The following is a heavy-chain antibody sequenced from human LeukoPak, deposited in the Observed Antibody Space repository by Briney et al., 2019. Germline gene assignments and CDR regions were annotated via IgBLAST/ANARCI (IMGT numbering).Heavy chain of an antibody. CDR3: ARESRDYGDYVPFDY. Sequence: SETLSLTCTVSGGSISSYYWSWIRQPPGKGLEWIGYIYYSGSTNYNPSLKSRVTISVDTSKNQFSLKLSSVTAADTAVYYCARESRDYGDYVPFDYWGQRTLVTVSS. CDR1: GGSISSYY. V-gene: IGHV4-59*01. D-gene: IGHD4-17*01. CDR2: IYYSGST. J-gene: IGHJ4*02.